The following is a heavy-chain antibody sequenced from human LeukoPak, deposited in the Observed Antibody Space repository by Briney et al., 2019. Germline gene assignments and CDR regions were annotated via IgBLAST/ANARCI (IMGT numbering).Heavy chain of an antibody. V-gene: IGHV4-61*01. CDR1: GGSVSSGSYY. D-gene: IGHD6-19*01. Sequence: PSETLSLTCTVSGGSVSSGSYYWSWIRQPPGKGLEWIGYIYYSGSTNYNPSLKSRVTISVDTSKNQFSLKLSSVTAADTAVYYCARGSSGWYPGYYYYGMDVWGQGTTVTVSS. CDR3: ARGSSGWYPGYYYYGMDV. CDR2: IYYSGST. J-gene: IGHJ6*02.